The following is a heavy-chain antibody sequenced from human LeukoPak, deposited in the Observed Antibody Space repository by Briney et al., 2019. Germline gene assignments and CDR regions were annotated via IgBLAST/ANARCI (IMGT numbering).Heavy chain of an antibody. Sequence: SVKVSCKASGVTFSSYAISWVRQAPGQGLEWMGRIIPILGIANYAQKFQGRVTITADKSTSTAYMELSSLRSEDTAVYYCARDYTLCSSTSCYGYYGMDVWGQGTTVTVSS. CDR2: IIPILGIA. CDR1: GVTFSSYA. V-gene: IGHV1-69*04. J-gene: IGHJ6*02. D-gene: IGHD2-2*01. CDR3: ARDYTLCSSTSCYGYYGMDV.